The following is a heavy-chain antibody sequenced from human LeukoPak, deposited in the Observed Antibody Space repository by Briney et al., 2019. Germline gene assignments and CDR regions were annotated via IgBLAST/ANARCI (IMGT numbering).Heavy chain of an antibody. V-gene: IGHV3-21*01. CDR2: ISSSSSYI. Sequence: GGSLRLSCAASGFTVSSNYMSWVRQAPGKGLEWVSSISSSSSYIYYADSVKGRSTISRDNAKNSLYLQMNSLRAEDTAVYYCARELHADFDWLPPPYGMDVWGQGTTVTVSS. CDR3: ARELHADFDWLPPPYGMDV. D-gene: IGHD3-9*01. J-gene: IGHJ6*02. CDR1: GFTVSSNY.